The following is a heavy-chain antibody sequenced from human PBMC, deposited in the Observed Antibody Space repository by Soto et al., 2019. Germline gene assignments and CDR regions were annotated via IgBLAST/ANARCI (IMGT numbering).Heavy chain of an antibody. CDR1: GGSISSYY. Sequence: SETLSLTCTVSGGSISSYYWSWIRQPPGKGLEWIGYIYYTGSTTYNPSLKSRVTMSVDTSKNQFSLKLNSMTAADTAVYYCTRCRPGMNWFDPWGQGTLVTVSS. CDR3: TRCRPGMNWFDP. J-gene: IGHJ5*02. CDR2: IYYTGST. V-gene: IGHV4-59*01.